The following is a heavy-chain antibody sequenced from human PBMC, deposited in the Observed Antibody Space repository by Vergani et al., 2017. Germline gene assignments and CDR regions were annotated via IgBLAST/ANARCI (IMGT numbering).Heavy chain of an antibody. CDR1: GYSFTSYW. CDR2: IYPGDSDT. J-gene: IGHJ5*02. CDR3: ARXWDSSSSDPNWFDP. Sequence: EVQLVQSGAEVKKPGESVKISCKGSGYSFTSYWIGWVRQMPGKGLEWMGIIYPGDSDTRYSPSFQGQVTISADKSISTAYLQWSSLKASDTAMYYCARXWDSSSSDPNWFDPWGQGTLVTVSS. D-gene: IGHD6-6*01. V-gene: IGHV5-51*03.